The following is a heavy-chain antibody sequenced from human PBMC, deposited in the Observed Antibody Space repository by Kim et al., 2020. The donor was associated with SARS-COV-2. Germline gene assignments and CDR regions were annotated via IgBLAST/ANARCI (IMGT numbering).Heavy chain of an antibody. CDR2: IDYSGGRT. CDR1: GFTFSTYV. J-gene: IGHJ4*02. V-gene: IGHV3-23*01. Sequence: GGSLRLSCVASGFTFSTYVMSWVRQAPGKGLEWVSTIDYSGGRTYYADSVKGRFTISRDNSKNTLYLQMNSLRAEDTAVFYCVSRVQYYIDYWGQGTLVTVSS. D-gene: IGHD4-4*01. CDR3: VSRVQYYIDY.